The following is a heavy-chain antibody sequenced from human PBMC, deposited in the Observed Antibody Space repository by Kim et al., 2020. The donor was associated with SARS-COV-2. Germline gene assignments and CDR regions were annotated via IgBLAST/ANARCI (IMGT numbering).Heavy chain of an antibody. CDR3: ARDLNPTVFDY. CDR1: GYTFTKYP. Sequence: ASVKVSCKAFGYTFTKYPIHWLRQAPGQRLEWMGWIDAGTGNRRYSESFQGRVTITRDTSANIDYMELIRLTSEDTGIYYCARDLNPTVFDYWGQGTLVT. D-gene: IGHD4-4*01. CDR2: IDAGTGNR. J-gene: IGHJ4*02. V-gene: IGHV1-3*01.